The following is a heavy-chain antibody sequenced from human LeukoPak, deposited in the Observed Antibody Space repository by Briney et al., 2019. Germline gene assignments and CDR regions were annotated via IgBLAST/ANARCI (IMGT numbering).Heavy chain of an antibody. CDR3: ARTVARVGY. V-gene: IGHV3-48*03. J-gene: IGHJ4*02. Sequence: GGSLRLSCAASGFTFSSYEMNWVRQAPGKGLEWVSHISSSGSTIYYTDSVKGRFTISRDNSKNLLYLQMNSLRAEDTAIYYCARTVARVGYWGQGTLVTVSS. CDR2: ISSSGSTI. D-gene: IGHD4-23*01. CDR1: GFTFSSYE.